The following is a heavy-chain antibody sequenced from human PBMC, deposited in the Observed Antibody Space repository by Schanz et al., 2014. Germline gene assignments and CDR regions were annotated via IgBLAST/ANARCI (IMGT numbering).Heavy chain of an antibody. J-gene: IGHJ6*02. CDR1: GFTFSSYA. V-gene: IGHV3-48*04. CDR2: VSSSSSYT. Sequence: EVQLVESGGGLVQPGGSLRLSCAASGFTFSSYAMSWIRQAPGKGLEWVSYVSSSSSYTHYADSVKGRFTISRDNAKNSLFLQMNSLRAEDTAVYYCLAPDYGIDVWGQGTTVTVSS. CDR3: LAPDYGIDV.